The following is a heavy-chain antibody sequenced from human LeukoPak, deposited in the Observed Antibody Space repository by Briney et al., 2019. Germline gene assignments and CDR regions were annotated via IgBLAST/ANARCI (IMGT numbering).Heavy chain of an antibody. CDR2: ISGSGGST. J-gene: IGHJ4*02. CDR1: GFTFSSYA. Sequence: GGSLRLSCAASGFTFSSYAMSWVRQAPGKGLEWVSAISGSGGSTYYADSVKGRFTISRDNSKSTLFLQMNSLRAEDTAVYYCAKDPRVGSRVAAPCHWGQGTLVTVSS. CDR3: AKDPRVGSRVAAPCH. D-gene: IGHD5-24*01. V-gene: IGHV3-23*01.